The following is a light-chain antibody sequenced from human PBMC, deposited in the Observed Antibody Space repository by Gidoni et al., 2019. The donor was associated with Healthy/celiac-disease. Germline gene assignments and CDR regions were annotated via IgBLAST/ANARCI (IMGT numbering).Light chain of an antibody. CDR3: QQYGSV. Sequence: DTVLTQSPGTLSLPPGERATLSCRASQSVSCNYLAWYQQKPGQAPRHLIYGASSRATGIPDRFSGSGSGTDFTLTISRLEPEDFALYYCQQYGSVFGQGTKLEIK. V-gene: IGKV3-20*01. CDR2: GAS. CDR1: QSVSCNY. J-gene: IGKJ2*01.